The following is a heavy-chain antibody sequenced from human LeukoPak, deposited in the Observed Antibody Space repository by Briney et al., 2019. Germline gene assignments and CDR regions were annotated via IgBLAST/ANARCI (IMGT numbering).Heavy chain of an antibody. J-gene: IGHJ6*02. CDR3: ARVQKQEITYYDILTGYYGYYYYGMDV. CDR2: IYHSGST. Sequence: SETLSLTCAVSGGSISSGGYSWSWIRQPPGKGLEWIGYIYHSGSTYYNPSLKSRVTISVDRSKNQFSLKLSSVTAADTAVYYCARVQKQEITYYDILTGYYGYYYYGMDVWGQGTTVTVSS. D-gene: IGHD3-9*01. CDR1: GGSISSGGYS. V-gene: IGHV4-30-2*02.